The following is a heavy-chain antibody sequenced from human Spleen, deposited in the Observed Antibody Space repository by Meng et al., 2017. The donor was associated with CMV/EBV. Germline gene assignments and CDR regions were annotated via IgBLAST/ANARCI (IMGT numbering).Heavy chain of an antibody. CDR1: GYTFTDYS. J-gene: IGHJ5*02. CDR2: INPDNGDT. V-gene: IGHV1-2*02. CDR3: ARESTIMRRWFDP. D-gene: IGHD4/OR15-4a*01. Sequence: KASGYTFTDYSRHWVRQAPGQGLEWMGWINPDNGDTNYAERLQGRVTMTRGKSISTAYLDLSRLRSDDAAVYYCARESTIMRRWFDPWGQGALVTVSS.